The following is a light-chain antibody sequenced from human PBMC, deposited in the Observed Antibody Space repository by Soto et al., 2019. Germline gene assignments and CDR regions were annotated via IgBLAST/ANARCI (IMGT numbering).Light chain of an antibody. Sequence: EIVLTQSPGTLSFSPGERATLSCRASQSVSSSYLAWYQQKPGQAPRLLIYDASSRATGIPARFSGSGSGTDFTLTISGLEPEDFAVYYCQQYGSYFGQGTRLEIK. V-gene: IGKV3-20*01. J-gene: IGKJ5*01. CDR2: DAS. CDR3: QQYGSY. CDR1: QSVSSSY.